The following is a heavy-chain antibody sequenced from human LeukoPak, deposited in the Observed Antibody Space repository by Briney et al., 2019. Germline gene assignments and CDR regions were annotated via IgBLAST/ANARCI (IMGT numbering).Heavy chain of an antibody. CDR2: IKKDGSEK. CDR3: ARHLSGVTGYTYGRGIDY. V-gene: IGHV3-7*01. CDR1: GFTFSSYW. J-gene: IGHJ4*02. D-gene: IGHD5-18*01. Sequence: GGSLRLSCAASGFTFSSYWMSWVRQAPGKGLEWVANIKKDGSEKYYVDSVKGRFTISRDNAKTSLYLRMNSLRAEHTAVYYCARHLSGVTGYTYGRGIDYWGQGTLVTVSS.